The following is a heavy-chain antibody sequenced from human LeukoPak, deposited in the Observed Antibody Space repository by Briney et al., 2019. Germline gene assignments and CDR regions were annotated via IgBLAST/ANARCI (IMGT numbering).Heavy chain of an antibody. CDR2: IYHSGIT. Sequence: SETLSLTCTVSGYSIRSGFYWGWIRQSPGKGLERIGNIYHSGITYYTPSLKSRVTISVDTSKNQFYLKLSSVTAADTAVYYCARTRYYYNSRNYGAPYYFDYWGQGTLVTVSS. V-gene: IGHV4-38-2*02. CDR3: ARTRYYYNSRNYGAPYYFDY. CDR1: GYSIRSGFY. D-gene: IGHD3-10*01. J-gene: IGHJ4*02.